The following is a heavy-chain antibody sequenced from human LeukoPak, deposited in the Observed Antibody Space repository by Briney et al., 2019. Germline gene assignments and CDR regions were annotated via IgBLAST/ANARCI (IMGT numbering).Heavy chain of an antibody. CDR2: IKQDGSEK. CDR3: AREDWTVTYQWDY. V-gene: IGHV3-7*01. Sequence: PGGSLRLSCAASGFTFSSYWMSWVRQAPGKGLEWVANIKQDGSEKYYVDSVKGRFTISRDNAKNSLYLQMNSLRAEDTAVYYCAREDWTVTYQWDYWGQGTLVTVSS. CDR1: GFTFSSYW. D-gene: IGHD4-17*01. J-gene: IGHJ4*02.